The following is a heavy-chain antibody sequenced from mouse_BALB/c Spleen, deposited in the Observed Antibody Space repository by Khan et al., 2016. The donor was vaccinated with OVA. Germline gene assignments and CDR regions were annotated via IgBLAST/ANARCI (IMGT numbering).Heavy chain of an antibody. CDR2: IYPGSDNA. CDR3: ARGDGYYVYFDY. J-gene: IGHJ2*01. D-gene: IGHD2-3*01. CDR1: GYTFTYYV. V-gene: IGHV1-77*01. Sequence: QVQLKQSGPELVKPGASVKMSCKASGYTFTYYVITWVKQRTGQGLEWIGEIYPGSDNAYYNERFKGKATLTEDKYSKTTHMQLSSLTAEDSAVYCCARGDGYYVYFDYWGQGTTLTVSS.